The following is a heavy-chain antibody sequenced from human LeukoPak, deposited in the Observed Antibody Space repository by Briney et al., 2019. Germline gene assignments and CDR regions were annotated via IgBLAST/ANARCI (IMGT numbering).Heavy chain of an antibody. J-gene: IGHJ4*02. D-gene: IGHD5-18*01. CDR1: GYTFTSYY. V-gene: IGHV1-18*04. Sequence: ASVKVSCKASGYTFTSYYMHWVRQAPGQGLEWVGWISAYNGNTNYAQKVQGRVTMTTDTSTSTAYMELRSLRSDDTAVYYCVRDLGVDTTMIFFDYWGQGSLVTVSS. CDR3: VRDLGVDTTMIFFDY. CDR2: ISAYNGNT.